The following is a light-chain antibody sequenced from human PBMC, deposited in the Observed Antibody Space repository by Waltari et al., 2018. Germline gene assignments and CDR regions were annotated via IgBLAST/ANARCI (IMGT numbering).Light chain of an antibody. CDR1: QVLSTY. CDR3: LYYDNLRLT. CDR2: DAV. J-gene: IGKJ4*01. Sequence: DTPMIQYPSSRPASVGDRVTITCQASQVLSTYLNWYQQEPGKAPKLLVYDAVNLETGVPSRFSGSRSGTYFTFTISSLQPEDVATYFCLYYDNLRLTFGGGTQVDVK. V-gene: IGKV1-33*01.